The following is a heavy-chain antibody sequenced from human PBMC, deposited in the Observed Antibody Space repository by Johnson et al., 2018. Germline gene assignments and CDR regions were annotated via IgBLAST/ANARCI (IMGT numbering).Heavy chain of an antibody. CDR2: VYYTGRN. D-gene: IGHD6-6*01. CDR1: GGSISSYY. CDR3: ARLLISSRGVDV. J-gene: IGHJ6*02. V-gene: IGHV4-59*01. Sequence: QVQLVESGPGLVRPSETLSLRCTVSGGSISSYYWSWIRQSPGKGLEWIGYVYYTGRNNYNPSLKSRVTISVDRSKNQFSLKLRSVTAADTAVYYCARLLISSRGVDVWGQGTTVTVSS.